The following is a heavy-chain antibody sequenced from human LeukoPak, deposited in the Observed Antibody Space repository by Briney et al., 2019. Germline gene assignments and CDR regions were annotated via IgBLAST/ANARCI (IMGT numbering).Heavy chain of an antibody. D-gene: IGHD3-22*01. J-gene: IGHJ3*02. CDR3: ARVGALYDSTPDAFDI. CDR2: ISAYNGNT. Sequence: GASVKISCKASAYTFTSYGISWVRQAPGQGLEWMGWISAYNGNTNYAQKLQGRVTMTTDTSTSTAYMELRSLRSDDTAVYYCARVGALYDSTPDAFDIWGQGTMVTVSS. V-gene: IGHV1-18*01. CDR1: AYTFTSYG.